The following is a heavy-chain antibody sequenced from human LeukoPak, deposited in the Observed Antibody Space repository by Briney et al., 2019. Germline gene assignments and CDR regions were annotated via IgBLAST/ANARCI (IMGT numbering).Heavy chain of an antibody. CDR3: AKEGYSYGFYY. V-gene: IGHV3-23*01. J-gene: IGHJ4*02. Sequence: GGSLRLSCAASGFTFSSYAMSWVRQAPGKGLEWVSAISGSGGSTYYADSVKGRFTISRGTSKNTLYLQMNSLRAEDTAVYYCAKEGYSYGFYYWGQGTLVTVSS. CDR2: ISGSGGST. CDR1: GFTFSSYA. D-gene: IGHD5-18*01.